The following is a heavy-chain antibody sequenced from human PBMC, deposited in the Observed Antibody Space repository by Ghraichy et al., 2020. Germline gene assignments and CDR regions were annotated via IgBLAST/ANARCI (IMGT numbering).Heavy chain of an antibody. CDR2: ISVNSGST. V-gene: IGHV3-23*01. J-gene: IGHJ2*01. Sequence: GGSLRLSCAASGFIFNNYAMNWVRQAPGKGLEWVSGISVNSGSTYYADSVKGRFTNSRDNSKDTVFLQMHSLRPEDTAIYYCAKRDSSDSSSGLSVFDLWGRGTLVTVSS. CDR1: GFIFNNYA. D-gene: IGHD3-22*01. CDR3: AKRDSSDSSSGLSVFDL.